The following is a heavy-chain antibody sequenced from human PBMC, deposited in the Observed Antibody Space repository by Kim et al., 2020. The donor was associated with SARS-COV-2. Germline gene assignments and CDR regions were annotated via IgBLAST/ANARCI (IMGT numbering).Heavy chain of an antibody. Sequence: SETLSLTCAVFGESFSGFSWTWIRQSSGKGLXWIGEXDQSGXTNYTPSLKSRVTXXLDTAKSQFCLKVASVTAADTAIYYCARGRVGLVPSPVLGLGPFXKYXXXDVXXXGTTXXVSP. D-gene: IGHD2-8*01. V-gene: IGHV4-34*01. CDR1: GESFSGFS. CDR2: XDQSGXT. CDR3: ARGRVGLVPSPVLGLGPFXKYXXXDV. J-gene: IGHJ6*01.